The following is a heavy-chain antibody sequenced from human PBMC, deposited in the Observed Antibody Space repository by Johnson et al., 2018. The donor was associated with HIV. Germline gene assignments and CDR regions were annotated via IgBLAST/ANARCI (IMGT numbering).Heavy chain of an antibody. CDR3: ARGGLAMVGVAY. D-gene: IGHD5-18*01. J-gene: IGHJ3*01. CDR2: INWNGGST. CDR1: GFTFDDYG. Sequence: VKLLESGGGVVQPGGSLRLSCAASGFTFDDYGMSWVRQVPGKGLEWVSGINWNGGSTGYADSVKGRFTISRDNAKNSLFLQMNSLRAEDTAVYYCARGGLAMVGVAYWGQGTIVTVSS. V-gene: IGHV3-20*04.